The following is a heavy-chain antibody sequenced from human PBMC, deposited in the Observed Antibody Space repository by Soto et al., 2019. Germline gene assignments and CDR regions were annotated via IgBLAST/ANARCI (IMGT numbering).Heavy chain of an antibody. CDR2: IYYSGST. CDR3: ASQDQYYDFWSGYLIGSYYYGMDV. CDR1: GGSISSSSYY. J-gene: IGHJ6*02. Sequence: SETLSLTCTVSGGSISSSSYYWCWIRHPPGKGLEWIGIIYYSGSTYYNPSLKSRVTISVDTSKNQFSLKLSSVTAADTAVYYCASQDQYYDFWSGYLIGSYYYGMDVWGQGTTVTVSS. D-gene: IGHD3-3*01. V-gene: IGHV4-39*01.